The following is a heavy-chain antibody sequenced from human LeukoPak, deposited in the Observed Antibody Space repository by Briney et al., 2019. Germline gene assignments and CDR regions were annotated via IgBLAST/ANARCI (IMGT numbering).Heavy chain of an antibody. Sequence: GESLKISCKGSGYSFTNYWIGWVRQMPGKGLEWMGIIYPGDSDTRYSPSFQGQVTISADRSINTAYLQWSSLKASDTALYYCARHRSSSSPGDYWGQGTLVTVSS. D-gene: IGHD6-6*01. J-gene: IGHJ4*02. CDR3: ARHRSSSSPGDY. V-gene: IGHV5-51*01. CDR1: GYSFTNYW. CDR2: IYPGDSDT.